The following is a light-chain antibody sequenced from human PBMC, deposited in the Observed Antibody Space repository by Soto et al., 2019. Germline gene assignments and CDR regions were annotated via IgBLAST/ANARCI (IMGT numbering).Light chain of an antibody. CDR2: DNN. CDR3: GTWDNSLTVSV. Sequence: QSVLTQPPSVSAAPEQKVTISCSGSNSNIGRNRVSWYQQLPGTAPKLLIYDNNERPSGIPDRFFGSKSGTSATLGITGLQTGDEAYYYCGTWDNSLTVSVFGTGTKVTVL. V-gene: IGLV1-51*01. J-gene: IGLJ1*01. CDR1: NSNIGRNR.